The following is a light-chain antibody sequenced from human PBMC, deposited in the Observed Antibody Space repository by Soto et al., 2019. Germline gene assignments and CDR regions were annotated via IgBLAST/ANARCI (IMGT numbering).Light chain of an antibody. CDR2: VDN. CDR3: AAWDDRLNGYV. V-gene: IGLV1-44*01. Sequence: QSVLTPPPSASGPPDQRVTIACSGSSSNIGINTVNWYQQLPGTAPKLLIYVDNQRPSGVPDRFSGSKSGTSASLAISGLQSEDEADDYCAAWDDRLNGYVFGAGTKVTV. CDR1: SSNIGINT. J-gene: IGLJ1*01.